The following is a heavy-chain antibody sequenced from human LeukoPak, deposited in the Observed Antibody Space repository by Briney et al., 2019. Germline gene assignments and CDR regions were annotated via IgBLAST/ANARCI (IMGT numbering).Heavy chain of an antibody. V-gene: IGHV3-7*01. CDR3: AREVVPAAISWFDY. CDR1: GFTFSSNW. J-gene: IGHJ4*02. Sequence: PGGSLRLSCAASGFTFSSNWMSWVRQAPGKGLEWVANINQDGSEKYYVDSVKGRFTISRDNAKNSLYLQMNSLRAADTAVYYCAREVVPAAISWFDYWGQGTLVTVSS. D-gene: IGHD2-2*01. CDR2: INQDGSEK.